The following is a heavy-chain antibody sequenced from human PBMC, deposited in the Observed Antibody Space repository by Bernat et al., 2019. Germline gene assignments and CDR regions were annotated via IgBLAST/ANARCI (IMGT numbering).Heavy chain of an antibody. D-gene: IGHD2-15*01. CDR2: IWYDGSNK. J-gene: IGHJ4*02. CDR3: ARDGVNGGSDY. Sequence: QVQLVESGGGVVQPGRSLRLSCAASGFTFSSYGTHWVRQAPGKGLEWVAVIWYDGSNKYYADSVKGRFTISRDNSKNTLYLQMNSLRAEDTAVYYCARDGVNGGSDYWGQGTLLIVSS. CDR1: GFTFSSYG. V-gene: IGHV3-33*01.